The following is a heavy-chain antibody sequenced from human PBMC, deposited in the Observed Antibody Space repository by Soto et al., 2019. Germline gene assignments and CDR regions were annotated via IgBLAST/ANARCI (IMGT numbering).Heavy chain of an antibody. CDR1: GVSLRGCA. Sequence: GGSLRLSCAAAGVSLRGCAMNWVRQAPGKGLEWVAVIWYDGSSASFADSVKGRFTISRDTAKNALYLQMNSLRAEDTAVYYCARDLGGDYAYFYYGLDVWGQGTTVTVSS. CDR3: ARDLGGDYAYFYYGLDV. V-gene: IGHV3-33*01. D-gene: IGHD4-17*01. CDR2: IWYDGSSA. J-gene: IGHJ6*02.